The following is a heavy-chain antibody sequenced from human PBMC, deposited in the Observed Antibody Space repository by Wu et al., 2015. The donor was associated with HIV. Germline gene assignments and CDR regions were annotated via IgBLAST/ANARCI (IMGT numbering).Heavy chain of an antibody. CDR1: GYKFIDYS. CDR3: VRRAVCDHCGNFHFQH. J-gene: IGHJ1*01. Sequence: QVRLVQSGAVMRKPGSSVRISCETFGYKFIDYSIHWVQHVPRKGLEWMGWMKPSRGAVNYARNFQGRVTMTRQFSFDDTDRGTAYMELTGLTSADTADYYCVRRAVCDHCGNFHFQHWGQGTLVVVSS. D-gene: IGHD2-21*01. V-gene: IGHV1-2*02. CDR2: MKPSRGAV.